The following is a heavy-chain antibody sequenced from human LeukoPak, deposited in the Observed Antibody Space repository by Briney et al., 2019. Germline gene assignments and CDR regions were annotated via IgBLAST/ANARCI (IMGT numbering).Heavy chain of an antibody. CDR2: IKQDGSEK. Sequence: GGSLRLSCAASGFTFSSYWMSWVRQAPGKGLEWVANIKQDGSEKYYVDSVKGRFTISRDNAKNSLYLQMNSLRAEDTAVYYCAREGRYCSSTSCYYRTAYYYYMDVWGKGTTVTISS. CDR1: GFTFSSYW. CDR3: AREGRYCSSTSCYYRTAYYYYMDV. D-gene: IGHD2-2*01. J-gene: IGHJ6*03. V-gene: IGHV3-7*01.